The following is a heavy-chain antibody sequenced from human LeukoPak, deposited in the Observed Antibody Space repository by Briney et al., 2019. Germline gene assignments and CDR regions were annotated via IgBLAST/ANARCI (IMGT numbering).Heavy chain of an antibody. CDR1: GFTFSSYV. V-gene: IGHV3-30-3*01. D-gene: IGHD6-13*01. J-gene: IGHJ4*02. Sequence: GRSLRPSCVASGFTFSSYVMHWVRQAPGKGLEWVAVISDDGSNKYYADSVKGRFTLSRDNSKSALFLRLNSLRAEDTAVYYSARDHAAVGYYFDYWGQGTLITVSS. CDR3: ARDHAAVGYYFDY. CDR2: ISDDGSNK.